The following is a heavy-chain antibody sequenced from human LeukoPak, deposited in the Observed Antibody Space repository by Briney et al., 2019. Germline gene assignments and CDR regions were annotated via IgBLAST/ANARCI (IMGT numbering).Heavy chain of an antibody. D-gene: IGHD3-22*01. J-gene: IGHJ3*02. Sequence: PGGSLRLSCAASGFTFSSYGMSWVRQAPGKGLEWVSAISGSGGSTYYADSVKGRFTISRDNSKNTLYLQMNSLRAEDTAVYYCAKDRRIVVVNDAFDIWGQGTMVTVSS. CDR1: GFTFSSYG. CDR3: AKDRRIVVVNDAFDI. V-gene: IGHV3-23*01. CDR2: ISGSGGST.